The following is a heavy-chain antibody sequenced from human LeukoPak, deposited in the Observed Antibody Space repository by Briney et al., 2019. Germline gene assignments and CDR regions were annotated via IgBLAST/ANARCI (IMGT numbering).Heavy chain of an antibody. CDR2: ISSSSSYI. CDR3: ARDLLIRGDYAHGY. D-gene: IGHD4-17*01. Sequence: PGGSLRLSCAASGFTFSSYSMNWARQAPGKGLEWVSSISSSSSYIYYADSVKGRFTISRDNAKNSLYLQMNSLRAEDTAVYYCARDLLIRGDYAHGYWGQGTLVTVSS. V-gene: IGHV3-21*01. J-gene: IGHJ4*02. CDR1: GFTFSSYS.